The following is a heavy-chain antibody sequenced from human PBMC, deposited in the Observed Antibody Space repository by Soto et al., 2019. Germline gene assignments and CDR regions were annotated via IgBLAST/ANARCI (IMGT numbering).Heavy chain of an antibody. V-gene: IGHV3-48*02. J-gene: IGHJ5*01. D-gene: IGHD5-12*01. CDR3: ARDVSGLDWCDS. CDR2: ISSSSSTI. CDR1: GFTFSSYS. Sequence: EVQLVESGGGLVQPGGSLRLSCAASGFTFSSYSMNWVRQAPGKGLEWVSYISSSSSTIYYADSVKGRFTISRNNAKNSRYLQMNSLRDEDTAVYDWARDVSGLDWCDSWGQVTLVTVSS.